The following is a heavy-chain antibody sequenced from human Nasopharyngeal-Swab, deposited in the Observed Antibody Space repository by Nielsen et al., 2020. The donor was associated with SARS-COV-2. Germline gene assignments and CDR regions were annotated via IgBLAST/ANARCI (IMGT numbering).Heavy chain of an antibody. CDR1: GGTFSSYA. D-gene: IGHD2-2*01. J-gene: IGHJ6*03. CDR2: IIPIFGTA. V-gene: IGHV1-69*13. CDR3: ARGRVGVTYHYYYYMDV. Sequence: SVKVSCKASGGTFSSYAISWVRQAPGQGLEWMGGIIPIFGTANYAQKFQGRVTITADESTSTAYMELSSLRSEDTAVYYCARGRVGVTYHYYYYMDVWGKGTTVTVSS.